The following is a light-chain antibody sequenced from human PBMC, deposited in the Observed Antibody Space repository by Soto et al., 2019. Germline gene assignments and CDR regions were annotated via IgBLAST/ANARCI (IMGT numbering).Light chain of an antibody. J-gene: IGKJ1*01. Sequence: DIQMTQSPSSLSASVGDRITITCRASQSISRYLNWYQHKPGKAPKLLINAASSLERGVPSRFSGGGSGTDFTLNISSLQPDDFATYYCQQNYRATPWTFGQGTMVEVK. V-gene: IGKV1-39*01. CDR3: QQNYRATPWT. CDR1: QSISRY. CDR2: AAS.